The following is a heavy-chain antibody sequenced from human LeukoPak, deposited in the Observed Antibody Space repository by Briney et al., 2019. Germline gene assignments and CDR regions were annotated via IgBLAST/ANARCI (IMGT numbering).Heavy chain of an antibody. CDR3: ARDGKATNDY. V-gene: IGHV3-64*02. J-gene: IGHJ4*02. CDR1: GFALSTYA. Sequence: GGSLRLSCAASGFALSTYAMQWVRQAPEKGLEYVSGISGNGDTIYYADSVKGRFTMSRDNSRNTLYLQMGSLRPEDTAVYYCARDGKATNDYWGQGTLVAVSS. CDR2: ISGNGDTI. D-gene: IGHD5-24*01.